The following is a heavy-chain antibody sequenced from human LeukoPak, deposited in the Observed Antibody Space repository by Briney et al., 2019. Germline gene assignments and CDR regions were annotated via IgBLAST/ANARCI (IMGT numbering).Heavy chain of an antibody. D-gene: IGHD3-22*01. CDR3: AKDIDGGYYYYMDV. CDR1: GFTFSSYA. J-gene: IGHJ6*03. CDR2: ISGCGGST. Sequence: GGSLRLSCAASGFTFSSYAMSWVRQAPGKGLEWVSAISGCGGSTYYADSVKGRFTISRDNSKNTLYLQMNSLRAEDTAVYYCAKDIDGGYYYYMDVWGKGTTVTVSS. V-gene: IGHV3-23*01.